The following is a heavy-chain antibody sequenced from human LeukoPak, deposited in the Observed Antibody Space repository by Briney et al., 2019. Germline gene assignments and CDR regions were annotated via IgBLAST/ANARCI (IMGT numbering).Heavy chain of an antibody. CDR2: ISSNGGST. V-gene: IGHV3-64D*09. CDR1: GFTFSNYA. Sequence: GGSLRLSCSASGFTFSNYAMHWVRQAPGKGLEYVSAISSNGGSTYYAGSVKGRFTISRDNSKNTLYLQMSSLRAEDTAVYYCVKDPRYSYGSWGQGTLVTVSS. D-gene: IGHD5-18*01. J-gene: IGHJ4*02. CDR3: VKDPRYSYGS.